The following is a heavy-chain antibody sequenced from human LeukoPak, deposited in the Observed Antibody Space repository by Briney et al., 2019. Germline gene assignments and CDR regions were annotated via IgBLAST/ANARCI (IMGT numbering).Heavy chain of an antibody. CDR1: GFTFSSYA. CDR2: ISLSGGST. D-gene: IGHD6-19*01. CDR3: AKDGQWLLHYNWFDP. J-gene: IGHJ5*02. V-gene: IGHV3-23*01. Sequence: PGGSLRLSCAASGFTFSSYAMSWVRQAPGKGLEWVSAISLSGGSTYYAESVKGRFTIFRDNSKSTLYLQMNRLRADDTAVYYCAKDGQWLLHYNWFDPWGQGTLVTVSS.